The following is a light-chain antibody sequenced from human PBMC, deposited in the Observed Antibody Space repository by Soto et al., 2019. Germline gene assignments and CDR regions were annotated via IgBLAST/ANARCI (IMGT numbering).Light chain of an antibody. CDR2: DNN. J-gene: IGLJ1*01. Sequence: QSVLTQPPSVSGAPGQRVTISCTGSSSNIGAGYDVHWYQQLPGTAPKLLIYDNNNRPSGVPDLFSGSKSGTSASLAITGLQAEDEADYYCQSYDSSLSGYVFGTGTKLTVL. CDR3: QSYDSSLSGYV. V-gene: IGLV1-40*01. CDR1: SSNIGAGYD.